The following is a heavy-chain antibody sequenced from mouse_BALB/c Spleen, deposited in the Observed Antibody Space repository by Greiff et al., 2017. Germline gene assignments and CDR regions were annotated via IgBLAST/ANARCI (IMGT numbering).Heavy chain of an antibody. Sequence: LVESGPGLVAPSQSLSITCTVSGFSLTSYDISWIRQPPGKGLEWLGVIWTGGGTNYNSAFISRLSISKDNSKSQVFLKMNSLQTDDPAIYYCVRERGYDEEGIAYWGQGTLVTVSA. CDR2: IWTGGGT. CDR3: VRERGYDEEGIAY. V-gene: IGHV2-9-2*01. J-gene: IGHJ3*01. D-gene: IGHD2-2*01. CDR1: GFSLTSYD.